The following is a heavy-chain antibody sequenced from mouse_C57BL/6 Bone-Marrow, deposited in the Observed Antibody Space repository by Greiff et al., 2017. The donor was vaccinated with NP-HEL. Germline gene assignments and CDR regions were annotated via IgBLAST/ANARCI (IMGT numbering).Heavy chain of an antibody. CDR3: ARNWVFDY. J-gene: IGHJ2*01. CDR1: GYSFTGYF. V-gene: IGHV1-20*01. CDR2: INPSNGGT. D-gene: IGHD4-1*01. Sequence: EVKLQQSGPELVKPGDSVKISCKASGYSFTGYFMNWVMQSHGKSLEWIGNINPSNGGTNYNEKFKSKATLTVDKSSSTAYMQLSSLTSEDSAVYYCARNWVFDYWGQGTTLTVSS.